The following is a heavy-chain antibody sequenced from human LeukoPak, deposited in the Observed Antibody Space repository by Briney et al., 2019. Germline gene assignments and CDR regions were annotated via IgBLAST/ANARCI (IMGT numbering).Heavy chain of an antibody. V-gene: IGHV4-59*01. CDR1: GGSISGYY. Sequence: SETLSLTCTVSGGSISGYYWSWIRQPPGKGLEWIGYIYYSGSTSYNPSLKSRLTISVDTSKSQFSLKLSPVTAADTAVYYCARSGSYWYFDLWGRGTLVTVSS. CDR3: ARSGSYWYFDL. CDR2: IYYSGST. J-gene: IGHJ2*01. D-gene: IGHD1-26*01.